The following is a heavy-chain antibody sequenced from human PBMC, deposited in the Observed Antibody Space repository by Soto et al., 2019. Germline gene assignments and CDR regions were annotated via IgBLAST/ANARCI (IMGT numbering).Heavy chain of an antibody. V-gene: IGHV4-59*01. CDR3: ARLIQGGHLVHFDS. CDR1: GGSISSYY. D-gene: IGHD6-6*01. J-gene: IGHJ4*02. Sequence: SETLSLTCNVSGGSISSYYWSWIRQPPGKGLEWIGSVFHSGNTNYSPSLKSRATISVDTSKNRFSLKLTSVSAVDTAVYYCARLIQGGHLVHFDSWGQGTLVTVPQ. CDR2: VFHSGNT.